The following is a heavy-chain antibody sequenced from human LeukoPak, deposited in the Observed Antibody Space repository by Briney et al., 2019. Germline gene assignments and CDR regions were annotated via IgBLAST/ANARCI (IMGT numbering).Heavy chain of an antibody. Sequence: HPGGSLRLSCAASGFTFDDYAMHWVRQAPGKGLEWVSGISWNSGSIGYADSVKGRFTISRDNAKNSLYLQMNSLRAEDTALYYCAKDIRLERYYGMDVWGQGTTVTVSS. J-gene: IGHJ6*02. CDR2: ISWNSGSI. D-gene: IGHD3-3*01. CDR3: AKDIRLERYYGMDV. V-gene: IGHV3-9*01. CDR1: GFTFDDYA.